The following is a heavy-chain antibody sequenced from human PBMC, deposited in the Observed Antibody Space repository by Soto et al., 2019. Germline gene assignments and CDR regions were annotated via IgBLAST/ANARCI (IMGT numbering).Heavy chain of an antibody. J-gene: IGHJ4*02. CDR3: ARAWVVVTAPDY. Sequence: ASVKVSCKASGYTFTSYGISWVRQAPAPGLERMGWISAYNGNTNSAQKLQSRDTLTTDTSTSTAYTELSSLRSEDTAVYYCARAWVVVTAPDYWGQGTLVTVSS. CDR2: ISAYNGNT. V-gene: IGHV1-18*01. D-gene: IGHD2-21*02. CDR1: GYTFTSYG.